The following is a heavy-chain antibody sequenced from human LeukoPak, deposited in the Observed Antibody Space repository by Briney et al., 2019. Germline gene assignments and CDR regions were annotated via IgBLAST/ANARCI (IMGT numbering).Heavy chain of an antibody. V-gene: IGHV4-4*07. CDR2: IYTSGST. J-gene: IGHJ6*03. CDR1: GGSISIYY. D-gene: IGHD3-10*01. CDR3: ARAVGSGSFQTYYYYMDV. Sequence: SETLSLTCTVSGGSISIYYWNWIRQPAGKGLEWIGRIYTSGSTNYNPSLKSRVTMSVDTSKNQVSLKLSSVTAADTAVYYCARAVGSGSFQTYYYYMDVWGKGTTVTIS.